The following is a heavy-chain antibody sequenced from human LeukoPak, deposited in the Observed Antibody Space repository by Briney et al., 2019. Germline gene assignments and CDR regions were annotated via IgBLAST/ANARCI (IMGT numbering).Heavy chain of an antibody. J-gene: IGHJ5*02. V-gene: IGHV3-74*01. CDR2: INTDGSYI. CDR3: ARTEWFDP. Sequence: GGSLRLSCAASGFIFSSWWMIWFRRLPGKGLVSVSHINTDGSYIRYADSVKGRFTISRDNAKNSLYLQMNSLRADDTAVYYCARTEWFDPWGQGTLVTVSS. CDR1: GFIFSSWW.